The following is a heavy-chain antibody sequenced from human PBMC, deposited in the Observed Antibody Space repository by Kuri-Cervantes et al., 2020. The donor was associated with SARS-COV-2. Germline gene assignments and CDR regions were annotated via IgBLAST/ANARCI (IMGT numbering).Heavy chain of an antibody. CDR2: IYYSGST. Sequence: ESLKISCTVSGGSISSYYWGWIRQPPGKGLEWIGSIYYSGSTYYNPSLKSRVTISVDTSKNQFTLRLSSVTAADTAVYYCARHSPEIDYWGQGTRVTVSS. CDR1: GGSISSYY. D-gene: IGHD1-26*01. J-gene: IGHJ4*02. V-gene: IGHV4-39*06. CDR3: ARHSPEIDY.